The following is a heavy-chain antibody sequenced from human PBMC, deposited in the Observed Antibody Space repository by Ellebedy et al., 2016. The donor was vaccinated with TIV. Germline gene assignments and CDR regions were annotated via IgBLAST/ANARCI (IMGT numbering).Heavy chain of an antibody. D-gene: IGHD3-16*01. CDR2: ISGYYGKT. CDR3: ARDWGWGGDY. CDR1: GYTFTSYG. Sequence: AASVKVSCKASGYTFTSYGISWVRQAPGQGLEWMGWISGYYGKTNYAPKLQGRVTMTTDTYTSTDYMELSSLRSEDTAVYYCARDWGWGGDYWGHGTLVTVSS. J-gene: IGHJ4*01. V-gene: IGHV1-18*04.